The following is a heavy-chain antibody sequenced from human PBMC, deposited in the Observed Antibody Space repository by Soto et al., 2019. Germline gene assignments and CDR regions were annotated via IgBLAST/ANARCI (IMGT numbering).Heavy chain of an antibody. V-gene: IGHV3-21*01. CDR2: ISSSSSYI. Sequence: EVQLVESGGGLVKPGGSLRLSCAASGFTFSSYSMNWVRQAPGKGLEWVAAISSSSSYIYYADSVKGRFTISRDNAKNSLSLQMNSLRAEDTTVYSCATTNSRSYYMDVWGKGTTVPVSS. CDR3: ATTNSRSYYMDV. J-gene: IGHJ6*03. CDR1: GFTFSSYS. D-gene: IGHD6-13*01.